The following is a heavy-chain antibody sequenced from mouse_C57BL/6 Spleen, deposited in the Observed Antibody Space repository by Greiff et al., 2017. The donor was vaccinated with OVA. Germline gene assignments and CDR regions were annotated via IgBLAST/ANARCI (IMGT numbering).Heavy chain of an antibody. CDR1: GFTFSDYG. CDR3: ARHTGYFDY. J-gene: IGHJ2*01. V-gene: IGHV5-15*01. D-gene: IGHD1-1*01. CDR2: ISNLAYSI. Sequence: DVQLVESGGGLVQPGGSLKLSCAASGFTFSDYGMAWVRQAPRKGPEWVAFISNLAYSIYYADTVTGRFTISRENAKNTLYLEMSSLRSEDTAMYYCARHTGYFDYWGQGTTLTVSS.